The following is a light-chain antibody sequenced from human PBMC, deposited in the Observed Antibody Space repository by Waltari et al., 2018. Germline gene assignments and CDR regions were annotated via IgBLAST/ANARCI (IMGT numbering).Light chain of an antibody. J-gene: IGLJ3*02. CDR1: SRDVGSYNY. CDR2: DVS. CDR3: NSYAGSSSWV. Sequence: QSALTQPASVSGSPGQSITISCTGTSRDVGSYNYVSWYQQHPGKAPKRMIYDVSERPSGVSNRFSGSKSGNTASLTISGLQAEDEADYYCNSYAGSSSWVFGGGTKLTVL. V-gene: IGLV2-14*01.